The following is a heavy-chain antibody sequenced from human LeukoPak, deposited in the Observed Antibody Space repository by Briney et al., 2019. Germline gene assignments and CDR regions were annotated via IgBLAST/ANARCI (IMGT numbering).Heavy chain of an antibody. Sequence: SVKVSCKASGGTFSSYAISWVRQAPGQGLEWMGRIIPILGIANYAQKFQGRVTITADKSTSTAYMELSSLRSEDTAAYYCARALTGTRYFDYWGQGTLVTVSS. D-gene: IGHD3-9*01. CDR2: IIPILGIA. J-gene: IGHJ4*02. CDR1: GGTFSSYA. CDR3: ARALTGTRYFDY. V-gene: IGHV1-69*04.